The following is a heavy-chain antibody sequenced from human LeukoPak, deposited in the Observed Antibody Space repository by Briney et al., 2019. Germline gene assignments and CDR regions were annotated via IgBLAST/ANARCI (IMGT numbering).Heavy chain of an antibody. D-gene: IGHD3-22*01. CDR2: ISSNGGRK. CDR1: GFNFNMYA. Sequence: GGSLRLSCVASGFNFNMYAIHWVRQAPGRGLEWVALISSNGGRKDYADSVKGRFTIDRDNSKNTVYLQMNSLRPDDTAIYFCARQEARDYYYEGLDYWGQGNLVTVSS. J-gene: IGHJ4*02. CDR3: ARQEARDYYYEGLDY. V-gene: IGHV3-30*04.